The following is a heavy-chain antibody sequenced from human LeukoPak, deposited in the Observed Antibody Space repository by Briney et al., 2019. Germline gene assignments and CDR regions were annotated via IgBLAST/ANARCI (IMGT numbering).Heavy chain of an antibody. CDR2: IYHDGST. J-gene: IGHJ5*02. CDR1: GYSINRGYY. V-gene: IGHV4-38-2*02. CDR3: ARHEDSSGYYNWFDP. Sequence: PSETLSLTCSVSGYSINRGYYWAWFRQPPGKGLEWFGNIYHDGSTYYNPSLKNRVTISVDTSKNQFSLKVNSVTAADTAVYFCARHEDSSGYYNWFDPWGQGTLVTVSS. D-gene: IGHD3-22*01.